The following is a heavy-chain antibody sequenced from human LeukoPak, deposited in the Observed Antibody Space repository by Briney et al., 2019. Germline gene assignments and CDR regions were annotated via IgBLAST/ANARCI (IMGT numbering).Heavy chain of an antibody. J-gene: IGHJ2*01. V-gene: IGHV4-59*01. CDR3: ARAGYDTSGFWYFDL. CDR1: GGSISSYY. Sequence: SETLSLTCTVSGGSISSYYWSWIRQPPGKGLEWIGSMYYSGSTNYNPSLKSRATISEDTSKKQFSLKLSSVTAADTAVYYCARAGYDTSGFWYFDLWGRGTLVTVSS. D-gene: IGHD3-22*01. CDR2: MYYSGST.